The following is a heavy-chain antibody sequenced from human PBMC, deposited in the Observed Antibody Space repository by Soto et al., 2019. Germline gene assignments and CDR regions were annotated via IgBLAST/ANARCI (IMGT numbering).Heavy chain of an antibody. D-gene: IGHD2-15*01. V-gene: IGHV4-34*01. CDR2: INHSGST. J-gene: IGHJ4*02. CDR1: GGSFSGYY. Sequence: PSETLSLTCAVYGGSFSGYYWSWIRQPPGKGLEWIGEINHSGSTNYNPSLKSRVTISVDTSKNQFSLKLSSVTAADTAVYYCARVGVVVVAATRKFGRYYFDYWGQGTLVTVSS. CDR3: ARVGVVVVAATRKFGRYYFDY.